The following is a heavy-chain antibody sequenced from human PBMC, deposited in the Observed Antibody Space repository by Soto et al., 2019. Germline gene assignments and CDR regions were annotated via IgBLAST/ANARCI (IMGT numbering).Heavy chain of an antibody. J-gene: IGHJ4*02. CDR3: ARHTPAISISDH. Sequence: PSETLSLTCTVSGGSISGGGDYWNWIRQHPGKGLEWIGYIYYSGSTYYNPSLKSRVTISVDTSKNQFSLKLSSVTAADTAVYYCARHTPAISISDHWGQGTLVTVSS. D-gene: IGHD2-15*01. CDR1: GGSISGGGDY. CDR2: IYYSGST. V-gene: IGHV4-39*01.